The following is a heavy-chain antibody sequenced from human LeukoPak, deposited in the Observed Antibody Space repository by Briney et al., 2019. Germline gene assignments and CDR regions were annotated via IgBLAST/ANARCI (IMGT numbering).Heavy chain of an antibody. D-gene: IGHD6-19*01. CDR1: GYTFTGYY. CDR3: AREPQVDRYSSGWDRKGGSYYYYMDV. CDR2: INPNSGGT. Sequence: GASVKVSCKASGYTFTGYYMHWVRQAPGQGLEWMGWINPNSGGTNYAQKFQGRVTMTRDTSISTAYMELSRLRSDDTAVYYCAREPQVDRYSSGWDRKGGSYYYYMDVWGKGTTVTISS. J-gene: IGHJ6*03. V-gene: IGHV1-2*02.